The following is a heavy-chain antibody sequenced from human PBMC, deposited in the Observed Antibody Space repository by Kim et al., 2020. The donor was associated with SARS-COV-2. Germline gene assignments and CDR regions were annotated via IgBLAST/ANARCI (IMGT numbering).Heavy chain of an antibody. CDR2: INPSDGGP. J-gene: IGHJ4*02. D-gene: IGHD3-10*01. CDR1: GYTFTRYY. Sequence: ASVKVSSKASGYTFTRYYIHWVRQAPGQAPECMGIINPSDGGPSYTQKFQGRLTMTRDTSTSTVYMELSSLRSDDTAVYYCARDHSGGSYFDYWGQGTLV. CDR3: ARDHSGGSYFDY. V-gene: IGHV1-46*01.